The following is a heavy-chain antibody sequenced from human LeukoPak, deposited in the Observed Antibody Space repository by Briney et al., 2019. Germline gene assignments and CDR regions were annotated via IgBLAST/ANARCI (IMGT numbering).Heavy chain of an antibody. CDR2: ISAYNGNT. V-gene: IGHV1-18*01. CDR3: ARDLRWSGLAETNWFDP. J-gene: IGHJ5*02. CDR1: GYTFTSYG. D-gene: IGHD2-15*01. Sequence: ASVKVSCKASGYTFTSYGISWVRQAPGQGLEWMGWISAYNGNTNYAQKLQGRVTMTTDTSTSTAYMELRSLRSDDTAVYYCARDLRWSGLAETNWFDPWGQGTLVTVSS.